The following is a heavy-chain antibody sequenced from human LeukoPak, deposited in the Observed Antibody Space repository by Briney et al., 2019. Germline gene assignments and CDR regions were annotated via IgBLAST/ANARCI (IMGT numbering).Heavy chain of an antibody. V-gene: IGHV3-48*03. J-gene: IGHJ4*02. D-gene: IGHD6-13*01. CDR3: ARDDSGAGGTPVLAY. Sequence: GGSLRLSCAASGFTFSTYEMNWVRQAPGKGLEWVSYISSSGSTIYYTDSVKGRFTISRDNAKNSLYLQMNSLRAEDTAVYHCARDDSGAGGTPVLAYWGQGTLVTVPS. CDR1: GFTFSTYE. CDR2: ISSSGSTI.